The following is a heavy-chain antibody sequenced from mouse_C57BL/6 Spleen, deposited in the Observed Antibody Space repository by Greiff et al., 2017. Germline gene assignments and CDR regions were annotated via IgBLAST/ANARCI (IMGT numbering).Heavy chain of an antibody. CDR3: ARGEGYEEGYAMDY. CDR1: GFTFSSYA. CDR2: ISDGGSYT. D-gene: IGHD2-2*01. Sequence: EVKLVESGGGLVKPGGSLKLSCAASGFTFSSYAMSWVRQPPEKRLEWVATISDGGSYTYYPHNVKGRFTLSRANAKKNLYLQMSHLKSEDTAMYYCARGEGYEEGYAMDYWGQGTSVTVSS. J-gene: IGHJ4*01. V-gene: IGHV5-4*03.